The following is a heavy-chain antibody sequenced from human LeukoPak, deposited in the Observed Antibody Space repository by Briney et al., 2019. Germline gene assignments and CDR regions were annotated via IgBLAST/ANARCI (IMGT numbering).Heavy chain of an antibody. D-gene: IGHD6-19*01. CDR2: IYYRGTP. J-gene: IGHJ4*02. CDR3: AAESERWLLRS. CDR1: GFTFSSYA. V-gene: IGHV4-59*03. Sequence: GSLRLSCAASGFTFSSYAMSWVRQAPGKGLEWVGQIYYRGTPNYNPSLKSRVTISIDTSNNQFSLKLNSVTAADTAVYYCAAESERWLLRSWGQGTLVTVSS.